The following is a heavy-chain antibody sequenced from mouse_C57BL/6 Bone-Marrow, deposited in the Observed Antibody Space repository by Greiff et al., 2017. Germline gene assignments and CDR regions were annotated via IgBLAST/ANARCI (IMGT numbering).Heavy chain of an antibody. V-gene: IGHV6-6*02. J-gene: IGHJ4*01. CDR3: TRSYEMDY. Sequence: EVQRVESGGGLVQPGGSMKLSCVAYGFTFSNYWMNWVRQSPEKGLEWVAEIRLKSNNYATHYAESVKGRFTISRDDSKSSVYLQMNNLRAEDTGIYYCTRSYEMDYWGQGTSVTVSS. CDR2: IRLKSNNYAT. CDR1: GFTFSNYW. D-gene: IGHD2-14*01.